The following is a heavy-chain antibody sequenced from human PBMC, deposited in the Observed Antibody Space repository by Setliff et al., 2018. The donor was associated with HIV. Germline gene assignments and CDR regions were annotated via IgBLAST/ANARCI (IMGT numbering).Heavy chain of an antibody. J-gene: IGHJ4*03. D-gene: IGHD6-13*01. CDR2: INPDSRGT. CDR3: ARGVKGIATTGKYYFDY. Sequence: GASVKVSCKTSGYAFTDYSIHWVRQAPGQGLEWVGRINPDSRGTNYAQTFQGRVTMTRDTSVSTAYMELSRLKSDDTAVFYCARGVKGIATTGKYYFDYWVPETLLVTVSS. V-gene: IGHV1-2*06. CDR1: GYAFTDYS.